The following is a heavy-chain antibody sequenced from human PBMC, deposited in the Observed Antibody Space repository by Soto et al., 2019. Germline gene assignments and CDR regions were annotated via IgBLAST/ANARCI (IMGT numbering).Heavy chain of an antibody. V-gene: IGHV4-59*08. CDR3: ASSFIRDTAMSPFDY. J-gene: IGHJ4*02. CDR2: IYYSGRT. D-gene: IGHD5-18*01. CDR1: AGSISSYS. Sequence: PSETLSLTCTVSAGSISSYSWSWIRQPPGKGLEWIGYIYYSGRTNYNPSLKSRVTISVDTSKTQFSLKLSSVTAADTAVYYCASSFIRDTAMSPFDYWGQGALVTVSS.